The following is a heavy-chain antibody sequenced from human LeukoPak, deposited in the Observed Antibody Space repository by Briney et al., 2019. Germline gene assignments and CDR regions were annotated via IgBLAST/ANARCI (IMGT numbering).Heavy chain of an antibody. D-gene: IGHD1-7*01. CDR2: IYYSGST. J-gene: IGHJ5*02. CDR1: GGSISSHY. Sequence: SETLSLTCTVSGGSISSHYWSWIRQPPGKGLEWIGYIYYSGSTNYNPSLKSRVTISVDTSKNQFSLKLSSVTAADTAVYYCAREQITGTTHNWFDPWGQGTLVTVSS. CDR3: AREQITGTTHNWFDP. V-gene: IGHV4-59*11.